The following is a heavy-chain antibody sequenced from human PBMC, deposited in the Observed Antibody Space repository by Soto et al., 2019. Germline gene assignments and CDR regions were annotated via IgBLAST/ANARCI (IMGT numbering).Heavy chain of an antibody. J-gene: IGHJ4*02. CDR1: GYTFSTYW. CDR3: ARKFAPEFFDS. D-gene: IGHD3-10*01. Sequence: RGESLKISCKGSGYTFSTYWIAWVRQMPGKGLEWVGIIYPGDSDTKYSPAFQGQVTISADKSINTAYLQWTSLEASDTAMYYCARKFAPEFFDSWGQGTLVTVSS. V-gene: IGHV5-51*01. CDR2: IYPGDSDT.